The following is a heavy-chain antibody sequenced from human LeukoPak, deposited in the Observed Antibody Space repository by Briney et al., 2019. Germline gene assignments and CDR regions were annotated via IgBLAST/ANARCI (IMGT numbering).Heavy chain of an antibody. CDR3: AKDILYSSSWLDPDY. CDR2: IKQDGSEK. J-gene: IGHJ4*02. V-gene: IGHV3-7*01. D-gene: IGHD6-13*01. CDR1: GFTFSSYW. Sequence: GGSLRLSCAASGFTFSSYWMSWVRQAPGKGLEWVANIKQDGSEKYYVDSVKGRFTISRDNAKNSLYLQMNSLRAEDTAVYYCAKDILYSSSWLDPDYWGQGTLVTVSS.